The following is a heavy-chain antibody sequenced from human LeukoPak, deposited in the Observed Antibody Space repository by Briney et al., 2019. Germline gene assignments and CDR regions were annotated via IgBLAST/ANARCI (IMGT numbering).Heavy chain of an antibody. D-gene: IGHD3-3*01. CDR3: AKDSDSRYDFWSGLNWFDP. CDR2: ISGSGGST. J-gene: IGHJ5*02. V-gene: IGHV3-23*01. Sequence: PGGSLRLSCAAPGFTFSSYAMSWVRQAPGKGLEWVSAISGSGGSTYYADSVKGRFTISRDNSKNTLYLQMNSLRAEDTAVYYCAKDSDSRYDFWSGLNWFDPWGQGTLVTVSS. CDR1: GFTFSSYA.